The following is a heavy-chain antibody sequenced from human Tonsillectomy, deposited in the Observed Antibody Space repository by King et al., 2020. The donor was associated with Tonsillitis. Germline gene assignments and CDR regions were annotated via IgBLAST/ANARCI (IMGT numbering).Heavy chain of an antibody. CDR2: IYFTGNT. Sequence: QLQESGPGLVMPSETLSLTCTVSSASINNYYWSWIRQPPGKGLEWIGYIYFTGNTNYNPSLRSRVTISIETSKTRFSLKMDSVTAEDTAVYYCARGPTYGDYNDWGQGTLVTVSS. D-gene: IGHD4-17*01. V-gene: IGHV4-59*01. CDR1: SASINNYY. CDR3: ARGPTYGDYND. J-gene: IGHJ4*02.